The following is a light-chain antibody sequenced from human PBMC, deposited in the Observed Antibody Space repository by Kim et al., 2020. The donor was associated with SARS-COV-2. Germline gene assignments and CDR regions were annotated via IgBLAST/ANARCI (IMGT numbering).Light chain of an antibody. V-gene: IGLV2-14*01. CDR3: SSYASSSTWV. J-gene: IGLJ3*02. CDR1: SSDVGGYNF. Sequence: QSALTQPASVSGSPGQSITISCTGTSSDVGGYNFVSWYQQHPGKTPKFMIFDVSKRPSGVSNRFSGSKSGNTASLTISGLQAEDEADYYVSSYASSSTWVFGGGTKL. CDR2: DVS.